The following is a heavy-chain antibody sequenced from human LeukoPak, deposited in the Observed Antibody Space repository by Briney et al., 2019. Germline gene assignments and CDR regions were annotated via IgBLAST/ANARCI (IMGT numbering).Heavy chain of an antibody. CDR1: GFTFSTYA. CDR2: ISYDGSSE. CDR3: AREWDQGYYDSSGYWLSYGMDV. V-gene: IGHV3-30-3*01. Sequence: PGGSLRLSCAASGFTFSTYAMHWVRQAPGKGLEWVAVISYDGSSEYYADSVKGRFTISRDNSKNKMYLQMNSLRAEDTAVYYCAREWDQGYYDSSGYWLSYGMDVWGQGTTVTVSS. D-gene: IGHD3-22*01. J-gene: IGHJ6*02.